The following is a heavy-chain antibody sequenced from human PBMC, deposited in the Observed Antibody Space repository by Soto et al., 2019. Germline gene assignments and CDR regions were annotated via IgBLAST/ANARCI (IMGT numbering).Heavy chain of an antibody. CDR1: VFTFISYA. J-gene: IGHJ6*02. D-gene: IGHD3-3*01. V-gene: IGHV3-23*01. CDR2: ISGSGGST. Sequence: GGSLRLSCAASVFTFISYAMSWVRQAPGKGLEWVSAISGSGGSTHYADSVKGRFTISRDNSKNTLYLQMNSLRAEDTAVYYCAKAFSYDFWSGYSGGSKSAYGMDVWGQGTTVTVSS. CDR3: AKAFSYDFWSGYSGGSKSAYGMDV.